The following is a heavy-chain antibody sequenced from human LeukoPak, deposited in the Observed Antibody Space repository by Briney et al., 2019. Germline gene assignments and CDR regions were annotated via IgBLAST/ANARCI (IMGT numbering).Heavy chain of an antibody. J-gene: IGHJ4*02. CDR2: ISGNGLGT. Sequence: PGGSLRLSCAASGFTFSRNTMNWVRQAPGKGLEWVAAISGNGLGTYYADSVKGRFNISRDNSRNTLYLHMNSLRIEDTAFYCCAKDANFLRSSGYLIPIDFWGQGTLVTVSS. V-gene: IGHV3-23*01. D-gene: IGHD3-22*01. CDR3: AKDANFLRSSGYLIPIDF. CDR1: GFTFSRNT.